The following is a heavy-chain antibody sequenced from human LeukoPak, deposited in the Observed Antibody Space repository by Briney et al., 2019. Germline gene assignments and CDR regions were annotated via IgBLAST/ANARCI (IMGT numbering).Heavy chain of an antibody. V-gene: IGHV1-18*01. J-gene: IGHJ5*02. CDR1: GYTFNSYG. D-gene: IGHD4/OR15-4a*01. CDR3: ARVPTAQPSDA. CDR2: ISAANGNT. Sequence: ASVKVSCKASGYTFNSYGYTWVRQAPGQGLEWMGWISAANGNTNYAQKVQGRVTMTTDTSTSTVYMELRSLRSDDTAVYYCARVPTAQPSDAWGQGSLVSVSS.